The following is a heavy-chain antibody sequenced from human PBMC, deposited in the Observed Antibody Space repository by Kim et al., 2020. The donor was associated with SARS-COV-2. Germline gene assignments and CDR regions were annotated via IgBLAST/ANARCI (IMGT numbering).Heavy chain of an antibody. CDR3: ARTYYDILTGYPIFDY. CDR1: GFSLSTSGVG. J-gene: IGHJ4*02. D-gene: IGHD3-9*01. Sequence: SGPTLVNPTQTLTLTCTFSGFSLSTSGVGVGWIRQPPGKALEWLALIYWDDDKRYSPSLKSRLTITKDTSKNQVVLTMTNMDPVDTATYYCARTYYDILTGYPIFDYWGQGTLVTVSS. V-gene: IGHV2-5*02. CDR2: IYWDDDK.